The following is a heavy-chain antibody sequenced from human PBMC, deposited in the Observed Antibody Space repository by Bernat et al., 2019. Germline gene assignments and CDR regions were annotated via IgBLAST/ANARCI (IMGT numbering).Heavy chain of an antibody. CDR2: IYNTGST. J-gene: IGHJ4*02. CDR3: ARGGTTVTDYYFDY. CDR1: GDSIISGDYY. Sequence: QVQLQESGPGLVKPSQTLSLTCTVSGDSIISGDYYWSWIRQHPGMGLEWIGYIYNTGSTYYNPSLKSRVIISVDTSKNQFSLNLSSMTAADTAVYHCARGGTTVTDYYFDYWGQGTLVTVSS. V-gene: IGHV4-31*03. D-gene: IGHD4-11*01.